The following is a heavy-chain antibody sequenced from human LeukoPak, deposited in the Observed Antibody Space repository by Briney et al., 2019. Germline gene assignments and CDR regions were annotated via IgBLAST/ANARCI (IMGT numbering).Heavy chain of an antibody. CDR1: GFPLSTTGVG. D-gene: IGHD6-13*01. CDR2: IYWDDDK. CDR3: AHKAGSWFYSDY. V-gene: IGHV2-5*02. Sequence: SGPTLVNPTQTLTLTFTFSGFPLSTTGVGVGWIRQPPGKALEWLALIYWDDDKRYSPSLKSRLTISKDTSKNQVVLTMTNMDPVDTATYYCAHKAGSWFYSDYWGQGTLVTVSS. J-gene: IGHJ4*02.